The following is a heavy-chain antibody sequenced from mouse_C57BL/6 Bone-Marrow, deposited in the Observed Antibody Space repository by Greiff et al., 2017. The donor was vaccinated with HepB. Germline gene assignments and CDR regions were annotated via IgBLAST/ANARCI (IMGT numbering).Heavy chain of an antibody. CDR2: INPNNGGT. Sequence: EVQLQQSGPELVKPGASVKIPCKASGYTFTDYNMDWVKQSHGKSLEWIGDINPNNGGTIYNQKFKGKATLTVDKSSSTAYMELRSLTSEDTAVYYCARSKGFYGNYGYYAMDYWGQGTSVTVSS. V-gene: IGHV1-18*01. J-gene: IGHJ4*01. CDR1: GYTFTDYN. CDR3: ARSKGFYGNYGYYAMDY. D-gene: IGHD2-1*01.